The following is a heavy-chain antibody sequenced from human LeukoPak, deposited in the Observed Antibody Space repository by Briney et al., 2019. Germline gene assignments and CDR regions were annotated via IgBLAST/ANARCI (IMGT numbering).Heavy chain of an antibody. J-gene: IGHJ4*02. CDR2: ISYDGSNK. V-gene: IGHV3-30*18. D-gene: IGHD6-25*01. Sequence: PGRSLRLSCAASGFTFSSYGMHWVRQAPGKGLEWVAVISYDGSNKYYADSVKGRFTISRDNSKNTLYLQMNSLRAEDTAVYYCAKGKGGYGGRLDYWGQGTLVTVSS. CDR1: GFTFSSYG. CDR3: AKGKGGYGGRLDY.